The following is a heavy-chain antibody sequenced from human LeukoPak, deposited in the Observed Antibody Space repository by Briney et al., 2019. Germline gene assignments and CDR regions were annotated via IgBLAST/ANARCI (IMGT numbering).Heavy chain of an antibody. CDR3: AKDRPLEPYYDFWSGYFGY. CDR2: IRYDGSNK. J-gene: IGHJ4*02. D-gene: IGHD3-3*01. V-gene: IGHV3-30*02. Sequence: GGSLRLSCAASGFTFSSYGMHWVRQAPGKGLEWVAFIRYDGSNKYYADSVKGRFTISRDNSKNTLYLQMNSLRAEDTAVYYCAKDRPLEPYYDFWSGYFGYWGQGTLVTVSS. CDR1: GFTFSSYG.